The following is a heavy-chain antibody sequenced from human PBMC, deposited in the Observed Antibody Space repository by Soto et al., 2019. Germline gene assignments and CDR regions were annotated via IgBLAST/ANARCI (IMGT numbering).Heavy chain of an antibody. CDR1: GFSFTGYW. D-gene: IGHD3-10*01. CDR2: IDPADSNT. V-gene: IGHV5-10-1*01. CDR3: ARHFYGSGTYRLVIEY. Sequence: EVQLVQSGAEVKTPGECLRISCTGSGFSFTGYWISWVRQMPGKGLEWVGRIDPADSNTYYSTSFQGHATMSADTSISSAYLQWSSLTASDTAVYYCARHFYGSGTYRLVIEYWGLGTVVTVPS. J-gene: IGHJ4*02.